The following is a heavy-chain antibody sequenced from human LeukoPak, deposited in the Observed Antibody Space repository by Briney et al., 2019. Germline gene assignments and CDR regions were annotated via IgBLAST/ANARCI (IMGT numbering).Heavy chain of an antibody. J-gene: IGHJ6*02. CDR2: VYYSGST. CDR1: SGSISSGDYY. Sequence: SETLSLTCTVSSGSISSGDYYWSWIRQPPGKGLEWIGYVYYSGSTYYNPSLKSRVTISVDTSKNQFSLKLSSVTAADTAVYYCARDSGPNCSGGSCHSEYYYGMDVWGQGTTVTVSS. CDR3: ARDSGPNCSGGSCHSEYYYGMDV. V-gene: IGHV4-30-4*01. D-gene: IGHD2-15*01.